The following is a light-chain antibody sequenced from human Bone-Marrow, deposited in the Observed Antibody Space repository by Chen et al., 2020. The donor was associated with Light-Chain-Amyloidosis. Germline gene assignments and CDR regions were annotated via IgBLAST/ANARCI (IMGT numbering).Light chain of an antibody. CDR1: SSDVGTYNL. J-gene: IGLJ1*01. V-gene: IGLV2-14*02. CDR2: EVT. Sequence: QSVLTHPPSVSGSPGQSITISCTGTSSDVGTYNLVSWYQQHPGRAPKLMIYEVTKRPSGISDRFSGSKSGNTASLTISGLQAEDEAYYYCSSYTSSSTYVFGTGTKVTVL. CDR3: SSYTSSSTYV.